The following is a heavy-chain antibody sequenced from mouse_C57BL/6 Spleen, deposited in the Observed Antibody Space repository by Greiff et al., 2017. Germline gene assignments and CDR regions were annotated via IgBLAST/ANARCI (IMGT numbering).Heavy chain of an antibody. CDR1: GFTFSDYG. J-gene: IGHJ4*01. Sequence: EVKVVESGGGLVKPGGSLKLSCAASGFTFSDYGMHWVRQAPEKGLEWVAYISSGSSTIYYADTVKGRFTISRDNAKNTLFLQMTSLRSEETAMYYCARANSYAMDYWGQGTSGTVSA. CDR3: ARANSYAMDY. D-gene: IGHD4-1*01. CDR2: ISSGSSTI. V-gene: IGHV5-17*01.